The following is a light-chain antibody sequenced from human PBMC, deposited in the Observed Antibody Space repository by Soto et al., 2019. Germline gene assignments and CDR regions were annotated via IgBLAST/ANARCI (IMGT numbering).Light chain of an antibody. J-gene: IGKJ4*01. Sequence: AALSTSVRDRVTITCRASQGIRNDLGWYQQKPGKAPKLLIYAASSLQSGVPSRFSGSGSGTDFTLTIISLQPEDYGTYYWLQDYDYPLTCAGGTNV. V-gene: IGKV1-6*01. CDR2: AAS. CDR1: QGIRND. CDR3: LQDYDYPLT.